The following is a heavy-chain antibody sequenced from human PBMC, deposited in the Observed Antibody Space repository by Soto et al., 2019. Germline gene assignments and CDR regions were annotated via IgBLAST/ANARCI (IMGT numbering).Heavy chain of an antibody. D-gene: IGHD3-22*01. CDR1: GFSFSDHY. J-gene: IGHJ4*02. Sequence: GGSMRLSCAASGFSFSDHYMDWVRQAPGKGLEWVGRTRNKVKSYTTEYAASVKGRFTISRDDSKNSLYLQVNSLKSEDTAVYYCAKPAKDYYDSSGYLHWGQGTLVTVSS. V-gene: IGHV3-72*01. CDR3: AKPAKDYYDSSGYLH. CDR2: TRNKVKSYTT.